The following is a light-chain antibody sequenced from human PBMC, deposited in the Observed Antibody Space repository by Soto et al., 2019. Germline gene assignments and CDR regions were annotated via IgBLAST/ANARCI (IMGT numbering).Light chain of an antibody. J-gene: IGLJ1*01. Sequence: QSALTQPASVSGSPGQSITISCTGTSSDVGGYNYVSWYQQHPGKAPKLMIYEVSNRPSGVSNRFSGSKSGATASLTISGLLSKSEADYYCISYIISRTLAFGTGTKVTDL. CDR1: SSDVGGYNY. CDR3: ISYIISRTLA. V-gene: IGLV2-14*01. CDR2: EVS.